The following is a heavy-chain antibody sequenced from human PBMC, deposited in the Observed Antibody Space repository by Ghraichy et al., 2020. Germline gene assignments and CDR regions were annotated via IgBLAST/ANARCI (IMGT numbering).Heavy chain of an antibody. D-gene: IGHD3-9*01. CDR2: ISGSGGST. J-gene: IGHJ4*02. CDR1: GFTFSSYA. V-gene: IGHV3-23*01. CDR3: AKGQGTGLRYFDWLSVSVATDYYFDY. Sequence: GESLNISCAASGFTFSSYAMSWVRQAPGKGLEWVSAISGSGGSTYYADSVKGRFTISRDNSKNTLYLQMNSLRAEDTAVYYCAKGQGTGLRYFDWLSVSVATDYYFDYWGQGTLVTVSS.